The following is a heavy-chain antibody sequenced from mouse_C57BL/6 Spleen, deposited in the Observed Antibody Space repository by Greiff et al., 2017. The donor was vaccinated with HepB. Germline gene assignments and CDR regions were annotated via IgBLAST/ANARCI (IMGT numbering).Heavy chain of an antibody. V-gene: IGHV5-16*01. CDR1: GFTFSDYY. Sequence: EVQRVESEGGLVQPGSSMKLSCTASGFTFSDYYMAWVRQVPEKGLEWVANINYDGSSTYYLDSLKSRFIISRDNAKNILYLQMSSLKSEDTATYYCARAKYDYDVGYAMYYWGQGTSDTVSS. J-gene: IGHJ4*01. CDR3: ARAKYDYDVGYAMYY. D-gene: IGHD2-4*01. CDR2: INYDGSST.